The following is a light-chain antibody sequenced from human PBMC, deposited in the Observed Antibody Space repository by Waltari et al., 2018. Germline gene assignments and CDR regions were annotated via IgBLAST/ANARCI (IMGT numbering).Light chain of an antibody. J-gene: IGLJ3*02. CDR3: FSAADNNWV. CDR2: EDS. CDR1: ILAKKY. V-gene: IGLV3-27*01. Sequence: SYDLTQPSSVSVSPGQTAKILCSGDILAKKYARWFQQKPGPAPLLLIYEDSERPSEIRGRFSGASSGTTVTLTITGAHVDDESDYYCFSAADNNWVFGGGTKLTVL.